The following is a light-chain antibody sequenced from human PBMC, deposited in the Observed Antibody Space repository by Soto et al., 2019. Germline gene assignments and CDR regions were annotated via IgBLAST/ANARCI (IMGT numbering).Light chain of an antibody. CDR2: DAS. CDR1: QSISSW. Sequence: DIQMTQSPSTLSASVGDRGTITCRASQSISSWLAWYQQKPGKAPKLLIYDASSLEHGVPPRFSGSGSGTEFTLTISRLQPDDFATYYGQQYNSYSYPCGQGTNLEIK. J-gene: IGKJ2*01. CDR3: QQYNSYSYP. V-gene: IGKV1-5*01.